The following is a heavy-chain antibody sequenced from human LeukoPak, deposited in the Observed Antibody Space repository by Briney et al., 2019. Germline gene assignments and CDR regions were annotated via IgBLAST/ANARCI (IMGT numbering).Heavy chain of an antibody. J-gene: IGHJ4*02. CDR3: ARDSPKRYSGSYFDY. Sequence: SQTLSLTCSVSGGSHNTGGYYWSWIRQPPGKGLEWIGFISDSGSTSYNSSLKSRVAISVDRSKNQFSLKLTSVTAADTAVYYCARDSPKRYSGSYFDYWGQGILVTVSS. D-gene: IGHD1-26*01. CDR2: ISDSGST. V-gene: IGHV4-30-2*01. CDR1: GGSHNTGGYY.